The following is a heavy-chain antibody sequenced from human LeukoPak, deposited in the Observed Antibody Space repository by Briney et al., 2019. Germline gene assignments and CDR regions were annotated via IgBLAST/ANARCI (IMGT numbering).Heavy chain of an antibody. J-gene: IGHJ4*02. D-gene: IGHD2-15*01. CDR2: IYYSGST. Sequence: SETLSLTCTVSGGSISSSSYYWGWIRQPPGKGLEWIGSIYYSGSTYYNPSLKSRVTISVDTSKNQFSLKLSSVTAADTAVYYCETQELGYCSGGSCSFGDYWGQGTLVTVSS. CDR1: GGSISSSSYY. CDR3: ETQELGYCSGGSCSFGDY. V-gene: IGHV4-39*01.